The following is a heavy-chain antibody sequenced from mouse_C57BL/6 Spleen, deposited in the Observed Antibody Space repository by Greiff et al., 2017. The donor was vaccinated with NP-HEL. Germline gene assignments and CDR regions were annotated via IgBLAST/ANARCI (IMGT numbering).Heavy chain of an antibody. V-gene: IGHV1-54*01. J-gene: IGHJ4*01. CDR2: INPGSGGT. Sequence: QVQLQQSGAELVRPGTSVKVSCKASGYAFTNYLIEWVKQRPGQGLEWIGVINPGSGGTTYNEKFKGKATLTADKSSSTAYMQLSSLTSEDSAVYFCARLGESLYAMDYWGQGTSVTVSS. CDR1: GYAFTNYL. D-gene: IGHD3-3*01. CDR3: ARLGESLYAMDY.